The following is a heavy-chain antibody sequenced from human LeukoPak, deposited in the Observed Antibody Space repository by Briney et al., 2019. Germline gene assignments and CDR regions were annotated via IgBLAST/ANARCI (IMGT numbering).Heavy chain of an antibody. CDR2: IWYDGSNK. V-gene: IGHV3-33*08. CDR1: RFTFSSYG. J-gene: IGHJ3*02. CDR3: ARGGDIVLIGTNDAFDI. Sequence: GWSLRLSCAASRFTFSSYGKHWVRQAPGKGLEWVAVIWYDGSNKYYADSVKGRFTISRDNSKNTLYLQMNSLRAEDTAVYYCARGGDIVLIGTNDAFDIWGQGTMVTVSS. D-gene: IGHD2-8*01.